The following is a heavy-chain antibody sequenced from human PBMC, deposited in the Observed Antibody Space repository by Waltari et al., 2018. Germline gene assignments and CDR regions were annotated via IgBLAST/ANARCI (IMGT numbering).Heavy chain of an antibody. Sequence: QVQLQQWGAGLLKPSATLSLTCAVYGGSLCSYSGVCVRQPPGKGLELIGEINHSGSTNSTPSLKSRVTISVDTTKNQYSLKLSSVTAADTAVYYCARLTDCSSTSCYVADAFDIWGQGTMVTVSS. CDR1: GGSLCSYS. V-gene: IGHV4-34*01. J-gene: IGHJ3*02. CDR2: INHSGST. CDR3: ARLTDCSSTSCYVADAFDI. D-gene: IGHD2-2*01.